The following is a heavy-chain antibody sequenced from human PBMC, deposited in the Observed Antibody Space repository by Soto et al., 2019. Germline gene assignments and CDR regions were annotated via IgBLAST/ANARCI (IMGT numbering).Heavy chain of an antibody. D-gene: IGHD2-2*01. Sequence: EVQLLESGGGLVQPGGSLRLSCAASGFTFSSYAMSWVRQAPGKGLEWVSAISGSGGSTYYADSVKGRFTISRDNPKNTLYLQMNSMRAEDTAVYYCAKQKGVPAAPFDYWGQGTLVTVSS. V-gene: IGHV3-23*01. CDR1: GFTFSSYA. CDR2: ISGSGGST. J-gene: IGHJ4*02. CDR3: AKQKGVPAAPFDY.